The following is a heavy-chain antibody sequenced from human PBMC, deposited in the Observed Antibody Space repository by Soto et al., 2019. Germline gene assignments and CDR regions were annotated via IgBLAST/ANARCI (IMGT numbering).Heavy chain of an antibody. J-gene: IGHJ4*02. Sequence: GGSLRLSCAASGFTFSSYSMNWVRQAPGKGLEWVSSISSSSSYIYYADSVKGRFTISRDNAKNSLYLQMNSLRAEDTAVYYCARRKVRLRPFDYWGQGTLVTVYS. CDR2: ISSSSSYI. CDR1: GFTFSSYS. CDR3: ARRKVRLRPFDY. V-gene: IGHV3-21*01. D-gene: IGHD5-12*01.